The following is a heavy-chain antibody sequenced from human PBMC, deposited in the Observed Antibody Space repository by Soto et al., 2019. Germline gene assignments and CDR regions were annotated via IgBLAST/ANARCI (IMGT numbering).Heavy chain of an antibody. J-gene: IGHJ4*02. CDR2: IYYSGST. CDR3: AARIMITFGGVIV. V-gene: IGHV4-39*01. D-gene: IGHD3-16*02. Sequence: QLQLQESGPGLVKPSETLSLTCTVSGGSISSSSYYWGWIRQPPGKGLEWIGSIYYSGSTYYNPSLKSRVTISVDTSKNQFSLKLSSVTAADTAVYYCAARIMITFGGVIVWGQGTLVTVSS. CDR1: GGSISSSSYY.